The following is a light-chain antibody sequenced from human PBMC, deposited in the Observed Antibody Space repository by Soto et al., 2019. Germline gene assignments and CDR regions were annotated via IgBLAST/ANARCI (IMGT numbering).Light chain of an antibody. Sequence: DIQMTQSPSTLSASVGDRVTITCRASQSISVWLAWYQQRPGSVPKLLIYKASNLEGGVPSRFSGSGSGTEFTLTISSLQPDDSATYYCLQCITGSPWTFGQGTKVDIK. CDR1: QSISVW. V-gene: IGKV1-5*03. CDR3: LQCITGSPWT. J-gene: IGKJ1*01. CDR2: KAS.